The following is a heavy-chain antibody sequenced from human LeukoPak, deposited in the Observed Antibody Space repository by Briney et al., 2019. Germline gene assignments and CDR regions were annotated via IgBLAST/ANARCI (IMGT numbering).Heavy chain of an antibody. D-gene: IGHD5-18*01. Sequence: PSETLSLTCTVSGGSISSYYWSWIRQPPGKGLEWIGEINHSGSTNYNPSLKSRVTISVDTSKNQFSLKLSSVTAADTAVYYCARPGGYSYGLRYWGQGTLVTVSS. CDR1: GGSISSYY. J-gene: IGHJ4*02. V-gene: IGHV4-34*01. CDR3: ARPGGYSYGLRY. CDR2: INHSGST.